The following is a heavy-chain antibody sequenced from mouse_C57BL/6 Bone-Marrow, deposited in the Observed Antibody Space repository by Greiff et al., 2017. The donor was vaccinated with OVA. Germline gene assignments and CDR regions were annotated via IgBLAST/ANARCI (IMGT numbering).Heavy chain of an antibody. CDR2: IDPENGDT. CDR3: TTPSGRSYYFDY. Sequence: EVQLVESGAELVRPGASVKLSCTASGFNIKDDYMHWVKQRPEQGLEWIGWIDPENGDTEYASKFQGKATITADTSSNTAYLQLSSLTSEDTAVYYCTTPSGRSYYFDYWGQGTTLTVSS. V-gene: IGHV14-4*01. D-gene: IGHD1-1*01. CDR1: GFNIKDDY. J-gene: IGHJ2*01.